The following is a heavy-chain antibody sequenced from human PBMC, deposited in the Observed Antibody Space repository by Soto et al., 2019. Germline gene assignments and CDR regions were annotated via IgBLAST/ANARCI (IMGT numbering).Heavy chain of an antibody. J-gene: IGHJ3*02. Sequence: QVQLVQSGAEVKKPGASVKFSCKASGYTFTSNAILWVRQAPGQSLEWMGRINAGSGNTKYSQKFQGRVTITRDTSASTAYMELSSLRSEDTAVYFCVRDPGGADAFDIWGQGTMVTVSS. D-gene: IGHD3-16*01. CDR2: INAGSGNT. V-gene: IGHV1-3*01. CDR1: GYTFTSNA. CDR3: VRDPGGADAFDI.